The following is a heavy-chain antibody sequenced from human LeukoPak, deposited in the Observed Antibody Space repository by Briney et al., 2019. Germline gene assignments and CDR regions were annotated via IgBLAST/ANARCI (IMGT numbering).Heavy chain of an antibody. J-gene: IGHJ4*02. CDR2: ISYDGSNK. V-gene: IGHV3-30-3*01. D-gene: IGHD3-9*01. Sequence: AGGSLRLSCAASGFTFSSYAMHWVRQAPGKGLEWVAVISYDGSNKYYADSVKGRFTISRDNSKNTLYLQMNSLRAEDTAVYYCARDLYYDILTGSDYWGQGTLVTVSS. CDR3: ARDLYYDILTGSDY. CDR1: GFTFSSYA.